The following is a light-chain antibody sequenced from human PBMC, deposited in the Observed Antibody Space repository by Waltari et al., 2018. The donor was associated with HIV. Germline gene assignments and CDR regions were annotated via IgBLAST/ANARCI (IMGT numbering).Light chain of an antibody. V-gene: IGLV2-14*01. CDR1: NRAFGISNY. J-gene: IGLJ2*01. CDR3: SSYTASDTVL. Sequence: HSALTQPASVSASPGQSITISCTGTNRAFGISNYVSWYQQHPGKVPKVILYEVGSRPSGVSHRFSGSQSGNTASLTISGLQAEDEADYYCSSYTASDTVLFGGGTKVTVL. CDR2: EVG.